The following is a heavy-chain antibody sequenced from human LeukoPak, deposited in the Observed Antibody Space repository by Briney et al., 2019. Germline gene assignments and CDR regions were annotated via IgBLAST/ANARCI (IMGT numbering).Heavy chain of an antibody. Sequence: GGSLRLSCTASGFTFGDYAMSWVRQAPGKGLEWVGFIRSKAYGGTTEYAASVKGRFTISRDDSKSIAYLQMNSLKTEDTAVYYCTIGIIVVAPASSYYYYYMDVWGKGTTVTVSS. CDR1: GFTFGDYA. J-gene: IGHJ6*03. CDR3: TIGIIVVAPASSYYYYYMDV. V-gene: IGHV3-49*04. CDR2: IRSKAYGGTT. D-gene: IGHD2-2*01.